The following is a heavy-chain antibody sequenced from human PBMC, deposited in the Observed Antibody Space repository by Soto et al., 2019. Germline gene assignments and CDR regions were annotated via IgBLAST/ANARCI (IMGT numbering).Heavy chain of an antibody. CDR1: GFTFSSYK. D-gene: IGHD3-22*01. V-gene: IGHV3-48*03. CDR2: ISSSGSTI. J-gene: IGHJ4*02. Sequence: GGSLRLSCAASGFTFSSYKMNRVRQAPGKGLEWVSYISSSGSTIYYADSVKGRFTISRDNAKNSLYLLMNSLRAEDTAVYYCARDPLRYYYYSSGYPTFDSWVQGTLVTSSS. CDR3: ARDPLRYYYYSSGYPTFDS.